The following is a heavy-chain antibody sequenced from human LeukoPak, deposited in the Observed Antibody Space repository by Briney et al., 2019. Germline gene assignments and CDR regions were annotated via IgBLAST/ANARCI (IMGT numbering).Heavy chain of an antibody. D-gene: IGHD4-17*01. CDR3: ARDPDYGDYGGAYFDY. Sequence: PSETLSLTCTVSGGSISSYYWSWIRQPAGKGLEWIGRIYTSGSTNYNPSLKSRVTMPVGTSKNQFSLKLSSVTAADTAVYYCARDPDYGDYGGAYFDYWGQGTLVTVSS. CDR2: IYTSGST. J-gene: IGHJ4*02. CDR1: GGSISSYY. V-gene: IGHV4-4*07.